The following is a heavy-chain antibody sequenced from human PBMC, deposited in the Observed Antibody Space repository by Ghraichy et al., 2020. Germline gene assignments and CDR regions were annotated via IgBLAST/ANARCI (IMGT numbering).Heavy chain of an antibody. CDR3: AKPQRYCSSTSCYSPFDP. V-gene: IGHV3-30*18. CDR2: ISYDGSSQ. D-gene: IGHD2-2*02. CDR1: GFTFNSYV. Sequence: GGSLRLSCAASGFTFNSYVMHWVRQAPGKGLEWVAVISYDGSSQYYADSVKGRFTISRDNSRNTLYLQMNSLRAEDTAVYYCAKPQRYCSSTSCYSPFDPWGQGTLVTVSS. J-gene: IGHJ5*02.